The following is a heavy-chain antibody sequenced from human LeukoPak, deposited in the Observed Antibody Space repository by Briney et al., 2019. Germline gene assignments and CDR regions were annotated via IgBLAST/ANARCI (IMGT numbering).Heavy chain of an antibody. J-gene: IGHJ5*02. CDR2: ISYDGSNK. CDR1: GFTFSSYG. D-gene: IGHD2-2*01. CDR3: AADIVVVPAAMELNWFDP. Sequence: GGSLRLSCAASGFTFSSYGMHWVRQAPGKGLEWVAVISYDGSNKYYADSVKGRFTISRDNSKNTLYLQMNSLRAEDTAVYYCAADIVVVPAAMELNWFDPWGQGTLVTVSS. V-gene: IGHV3-30*03.